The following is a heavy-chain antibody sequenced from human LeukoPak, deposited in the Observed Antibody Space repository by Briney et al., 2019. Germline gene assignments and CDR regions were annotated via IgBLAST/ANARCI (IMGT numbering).Heavy chain of an antibody. CDR3: ARTGATTDAFDI. Sequence: GASVKVSCKPSGYTFTTYDINWVRQATGQGLEWMGWMNPSSGYTGYAQKFQGRVTISRNTSISTAYMELSSLSSEDTVVYYCARTGATTDAFDIWGQGTMVTVSS. D-gene: IGHD1-26*01. J-gene: IGHJ3*02. CDR1: GYTFTTYD. CDR2: MNPSSGYT. V-gene: IGHV1-8*03.